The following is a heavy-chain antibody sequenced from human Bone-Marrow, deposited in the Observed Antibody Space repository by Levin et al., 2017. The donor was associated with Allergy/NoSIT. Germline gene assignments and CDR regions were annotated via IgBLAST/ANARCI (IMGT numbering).Heavy chain of an antibody. V-gene: IGHV4-59*01. Sequence: PSETLSLTCTVSGGSISNYYWSWIRQPPGKGLEWIGYMYYSGSTNYNPSLKSRVTISVDTSKNQFSLKLSSVTAADTAVYYCARGNALHYYGSGSPFDYWGQGTLVTVSS. CDR1: GGSISNYY. D-gene: IGHD3-10*01. CDR2: MYYSGST. CDR3: ARGNALHYYGSGSPFDY. J-gene: IGHJ4*02.